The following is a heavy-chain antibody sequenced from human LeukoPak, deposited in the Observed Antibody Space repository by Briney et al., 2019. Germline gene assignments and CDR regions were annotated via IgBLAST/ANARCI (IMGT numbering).Heavy chain of an antibody. D-gene: IGHD6-13*01. CDR1: GFTFSSYW. J-gene: IGHJ4*02. V-gene: IGHV3-74*01. CDR2: INSDGSST. CDR3: ARRIAAAAAPYYFDY. Sequence: GGSLRLSCAASGFTFSSYWMHWVRQAPGKGLLWVSRINSDGSSTSYADSVKGRFTISRDNAKNTLYLQMNSLRAEDTAVYYCARRIAAAAAPYYFDYWGQGTLVTVSS.